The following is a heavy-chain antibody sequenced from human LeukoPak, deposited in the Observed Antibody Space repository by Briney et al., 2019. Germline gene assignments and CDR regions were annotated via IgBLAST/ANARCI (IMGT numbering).Heavy chain of an antibody. J-gene: IGHJ5*02. CDR1: GFTFSTYW. D-gene: IGHD2-15*01. CDR2: ISDDGTTT. Sequence: TGGSLRLSCAASGFTFSTYWMHWVRKAPGKGLVWVSRISDDGTTTIYADSVKGRFTTSRDNAKNTLYLEMNSLRVEDAGVYYCTRRVDATRWYDPWGQGTLVSVSS. CDR3: TRRVDATRWYDP. V-gene: IGHV3-74*01.